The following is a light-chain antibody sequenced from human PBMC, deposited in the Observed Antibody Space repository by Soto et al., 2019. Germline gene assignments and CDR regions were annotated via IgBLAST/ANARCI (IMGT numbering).Light chain of an antibody. CDR3: QQYAESPLT. CDR1: QSVGRNY. CDR2: AAS. J-gene: IGKJ4*01. Sequence: EIVLRQSPGTLSLSPGERATLSCRASQSVGRNYLAWYQQKPGQAPRLLIHAASSRATGIPDRFSGSGSETDFTLTISRLEPEDFAVYYCQQYAESPLTFGGGTKVEIK. V-gene: IGKV3-20*01.